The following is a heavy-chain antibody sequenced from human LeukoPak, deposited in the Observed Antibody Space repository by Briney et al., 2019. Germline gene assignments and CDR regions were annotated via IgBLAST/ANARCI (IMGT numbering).Heavy chain of an antibody. V-gene: IGHV3-9*01. J-gene: IGHJ5*02. CDR3: AKALKVAGTDWFDP. Sequence: PGGSLRLSCAASGFTFDDYAMHWVRQAPGKGLEWVSGISWNSGSIGYADSVKGRFTISRDNSKNTLYLQMNSLRAEDTAVYYCAKALKVAGTDWFDPWGQGTLVTVSS. CDR2: ISWNSGSI. CDR1: GFTFDDYA. D-gene: IGHD6-19*01.